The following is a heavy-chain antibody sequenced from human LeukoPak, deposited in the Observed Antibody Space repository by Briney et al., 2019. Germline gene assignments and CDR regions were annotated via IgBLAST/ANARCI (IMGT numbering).Heavy chain of an antibody. Sequence: SQTLSLTCAISGDSVSSNSAAWNWIRQSPSRSLEWLGRTYYRSKWYSDYAVSVKSRITINPDTSKNQFSLQLNSVTPEDTAVYYCAGPRDYGGNQYYFDYWGQGTLVTVSS. CDR2: TYYRSKWYS. CDR3: AGPRDYGGNQYYFDY. V-gene: IGHV6-1*01. CDR1: GDSVSSNSAA. J-gene: IGHJ4*02. D-gene: IGHD4-23*01.